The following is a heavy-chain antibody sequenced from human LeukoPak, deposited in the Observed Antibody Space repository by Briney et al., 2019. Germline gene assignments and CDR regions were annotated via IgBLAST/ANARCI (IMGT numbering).Heavy chain of an antibody. CDR1: GGTESNSW. Sequence: SLRHSDARCGGTESNSWRQWDRQAPGKGLVLVGRIDGEGGTSYADSVKGRFTISRDNAKNTVHLQMKSLRAEDTAVYYCARDLVYGSGSCGHWGQGTLVTVSS. CDR3: ARDLVYGSGSCGH. CDR2: IDGEGGT. D-gene: IGHD3-10*01. J-gene: IGHJ4*02. V-gene: IGHV3-74*01.